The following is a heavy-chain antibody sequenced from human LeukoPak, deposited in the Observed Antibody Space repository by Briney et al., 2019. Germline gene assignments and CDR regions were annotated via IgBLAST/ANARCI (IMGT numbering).Heavy chain of an antibody. CDR1: GGTFSSYA. CDR2: IIPIFSVA. Sequence: SVKVSCKTSGGTFSSYAISWVRQAPGQGLEWMGRIIPIFSVANYAQKFQGRVTITADKSTSTAYMELSSLRSEDTAVYYCARGASNYYDSSGDTDYWGQGTLVTVSS. J-gene: IGHJ4*02. D-gene: IGHD3-22*01. CDR3: ARGASNYYDSSGDTDY. V-gene: IGHV1-69*04.